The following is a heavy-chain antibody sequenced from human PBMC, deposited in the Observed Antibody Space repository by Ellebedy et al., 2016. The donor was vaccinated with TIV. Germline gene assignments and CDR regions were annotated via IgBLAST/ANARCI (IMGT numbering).Heavy chain of an antibody. D-gene: IGHD1-26*01. CDR1: GFTFTSYS. V-gene: IGHV3-21*01. CDR3: ARSGEHDS. Sequence: PGGSLRLSCAASGFTFTSYSMNWVRQAPGKGLEWVSSISSTGYYIYYADSVKGRFTISRDDARNSLFLQMNSLRAEETAVYYCARSGEHDSWGQGTLVTVSS. J-gene: IGHJ4*02. CDR2: ISSTGYYI.